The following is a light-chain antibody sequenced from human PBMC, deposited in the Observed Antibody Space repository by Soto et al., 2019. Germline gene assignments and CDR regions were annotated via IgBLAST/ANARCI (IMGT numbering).Light chain of an antibody. V-gene: IGLV2-8*01. J-gene: IGLJ2*01. Sequence: QSALTQPPSASGSPGQSVTISCTGTSSDVGAYNHVSWYQQYPGKAPKLMIYEVSKRPSGVPDRFSGSKSGNTASLTVSGLQAEDEADYYCSSHAGSNKVFGGGTKLTVL. CDR1: SSDVGAYNH. CDR2: EVS. CDR3: SSHAGSNKV.